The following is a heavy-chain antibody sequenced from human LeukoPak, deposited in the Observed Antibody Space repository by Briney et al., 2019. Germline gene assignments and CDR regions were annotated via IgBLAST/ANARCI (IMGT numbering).Heavy chain of an antibody. D-gene: IGHD6-19*01. CDR3: ARGEYSSGWYYFDY. J-gene: IGHJ4*02. CDR1: GGSISSGDYY. Sequence: SETLSLTCTVSGGSISSGDYYWSWIRQPPGKGLEWIGYIYYSGSTNYNPSLKSRVTISVDTSKNQFSLKLSSVTAADTAVYYCARGEYSSGWYYFDYWGQGTLVTVSS. CDR2: IYYSGST. V-gene: IGHV4-61*08.